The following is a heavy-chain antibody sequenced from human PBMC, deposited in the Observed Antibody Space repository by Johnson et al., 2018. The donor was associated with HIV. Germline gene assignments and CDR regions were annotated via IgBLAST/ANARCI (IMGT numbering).Heavy chain of an antibody. D-gene: IGHD1-26*01. CDR1: GFTFSTYV. J-gene: IGHJ3*02. V-gene: IGHV3-30*03. CDR2: ISYDGSNK. CDR3: ARVRAGRENAFDI. Sequence: QVQLVESGGGVVQPGRSLRLSCAASGFTFSTYVMYWVRQAPGKGLEWVAVISYDGSNKYYADSVKGRFTISRDNSKNTLSLQMNSPRVDDTAIYYCARVRAGRENAFDIWGQG.